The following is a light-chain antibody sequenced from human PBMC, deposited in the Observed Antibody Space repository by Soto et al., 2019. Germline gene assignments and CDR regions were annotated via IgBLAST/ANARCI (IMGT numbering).Light chain of an antibody. CDR3: QQYGSSPLT. J-gene: IGKJ4*01. V-gene: IGKV3-20*01. CDR1: QSVSRSY. CDR2: GAS. Sequence: EIVLTQSPGTLSLSPGERATLSCRASQSVSRSYLAWYQQKPGQAPRLLIYGASHRPTGIPDRFSGSGSGTDFTLTIGRLEPEDFAVYYCQQYGSSPLTFGGGTKVDIK.